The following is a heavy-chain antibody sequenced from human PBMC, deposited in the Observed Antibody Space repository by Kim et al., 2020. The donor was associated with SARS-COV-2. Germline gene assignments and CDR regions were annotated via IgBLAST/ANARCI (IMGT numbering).Heavy chain of an antibody. CDR3: TDGLDV. CDR1: RFSFSDAW. J-gene: IGHJ6*02. V-gene: IGHV3-15*01. Sequence: GGSLRLSCAASRFSFSDAWMYWVRQVPGKGLEWVGRIKSKADGETTVYAPPVKDRFTISRDDSKTTLYLQMNSLKSEDTAVYYCTDGLDVWGQGTTVTVS. CDR2: IKSKADGETT.